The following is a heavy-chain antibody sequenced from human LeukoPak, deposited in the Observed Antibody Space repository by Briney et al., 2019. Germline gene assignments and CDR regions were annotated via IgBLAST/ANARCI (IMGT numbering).Heavy chain of an antibody. CDR3: AKDWEGSGWYVYYYYGMDV. CDR2: ISYDGSNK. J-gene: IGHJ6*04. CDR1: GFTFSSYG. D-gene: IGHD6-19*01. V-gene: IGHV3-30*18. Sequence: PGGALRLSCAASGFTFSSYGMHWVRQAPGKGLEWVAVISYDGSNKYYADSVKGRFTISRDNSKNTLYVKMTSLRAEEPAVYYCAKDWEGSGWYVYYYYGMDVWGKGTTVPVSS.